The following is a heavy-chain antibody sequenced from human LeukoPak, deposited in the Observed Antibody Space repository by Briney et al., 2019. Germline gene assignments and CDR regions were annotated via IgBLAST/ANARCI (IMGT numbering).Heavy chain of an antibody. Sequence: GTSLRLSCEASGFTFSTFPMHWVRQTPDKRLEWVAVISHDGRDTYYADSVMGRFTISRDNSKNSLYLQMNGLSPEDTAVVYCARVGRVSIYPSYMDVWGKGTTVTVS. J-gene: IGHJ6*03. D-gene: IGHD6-6*01. CDR3: ARVGRVSIYPSYMDV. CDR1: GFTFSTFP. V-gene: IGHV3-30*04. CDR2: ISHDGRDT.